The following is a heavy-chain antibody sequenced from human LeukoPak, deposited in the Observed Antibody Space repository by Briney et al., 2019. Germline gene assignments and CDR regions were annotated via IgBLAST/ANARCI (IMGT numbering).Heavy chain of an antibody. CDR3: VKSPGSGWPV. D-gene: IGHD6-19*01. Sequence: GGSLRLSCAASGFTFSSFAMHWVRQAPGKGLEYLSAIYSDGSRTYYADSVKGRFTISRGNSKNTLYFEMSSLRVEDTAVYYCVKSPGSGWPVWGQGTLLTVPS. CDR1: GFTFSSFA. CDR2: IYSDGSRT. J-gene: IGHJ4*02. V-gene: IGHV3-64D*06.